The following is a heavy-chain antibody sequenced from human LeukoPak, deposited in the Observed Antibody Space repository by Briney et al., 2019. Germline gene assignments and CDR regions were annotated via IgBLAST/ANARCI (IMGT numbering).Heavy chain of an antibody. Sequence: SETLSLTCAVYGGSFSGYYWSWIRQPPGKGLEWIGEINHSGSTNYNPPLKSRVTISVDTSKNQFSLKLSFVTTADTAVYYCARALGYCSGGSCTRGYNWFDPWGQGTLVTVPS. CDR1: GGSFSGYY. V-gene: IGHV4-34*01. D-gene: IGHD2-15*01. CDR3: ARALGYCSGGSCTRGYNWFDP. J-gene: IGHJ5*02. CDR2: INHSGST.